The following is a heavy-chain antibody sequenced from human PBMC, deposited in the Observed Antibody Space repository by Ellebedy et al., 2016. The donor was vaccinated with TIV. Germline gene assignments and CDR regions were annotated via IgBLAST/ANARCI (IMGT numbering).Heavy chain of an antibody. CDR1: GFTFSSYW. V-gene: IGHV3-74*01. J-gene: IGHJ4*02. CDR3: ARAVWNYYDSSGSGY. CDR2: INSDGTSL. Sequence: GESLKISCAASGFTFSSYWMHWVRQVPGKGLVWVSRINSDGTSLSYADSVQGRFTISRDNAKNTLYLQMNSLRAEDSAVYYCARAVWNYYDSSGSGYWGQGTLVTVSS. D-gene: IGHD3-22*01.